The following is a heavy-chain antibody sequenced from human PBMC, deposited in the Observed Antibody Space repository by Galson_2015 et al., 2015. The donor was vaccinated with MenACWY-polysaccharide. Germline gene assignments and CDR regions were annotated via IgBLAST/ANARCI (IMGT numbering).Heavy chain of an antibody. J-gene: IGHJ5*01. D-gene: IGHD1-26*01. V-gene: IGHV3-23*01. CDR3: AKGGGPRSGSHDS. Sequence: QAPGKGLECVSVIGGSDNDIYYADSVRGRFTISRDNSKNTLYLQMSSLRVEDTAIYYCAKGGGPRSGSHDSWGQGTLVTVSS. CDR2: IGGSDNDI.